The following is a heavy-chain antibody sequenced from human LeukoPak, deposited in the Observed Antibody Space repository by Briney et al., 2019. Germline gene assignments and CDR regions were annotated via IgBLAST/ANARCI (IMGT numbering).Heavy chain of an antibody. CDR3: TTEEPYYDILTGYSFDY. CDR1: GFTFGDYA. CDR2: IRSKAYGGTT. V-gene: IGHV3-49*04. D-gene: IGHD3-9*01. J-gene: IGHJ4*02. Sequence: GGSLRLSCTAYGFTFGDYAMSWVRQAPGKGLEWVGFIRSKAYGGTTEYAASVKGRFTISRDDSKSIAYLQMNSLKTEDTAVYYCTTEEPYYDILTGYSFDYWGQGTLVTVSS.